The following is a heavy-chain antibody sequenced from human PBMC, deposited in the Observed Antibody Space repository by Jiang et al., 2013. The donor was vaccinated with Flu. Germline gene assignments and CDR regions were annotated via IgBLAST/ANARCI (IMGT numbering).Heavy chain of an antibody. Sequence: GAEVKKPGESLRISCKGSGYSFTNYWIGWVRQMPGKGLEWVGIIYPGDSDTRYSPSFQGQVSISADKSTNTAYLQWSSLKASDTATYYCARESRDLNDMDVWGQGTSVTVSS. CDR3: ARESRDLNDMDV. D-gene: IGHD2-21*02. CDR2: IYPGDSDT. J-gene: IGHJ6*02. V-gene: IGHV5-51*01. CDR1: GYSFTNYW.